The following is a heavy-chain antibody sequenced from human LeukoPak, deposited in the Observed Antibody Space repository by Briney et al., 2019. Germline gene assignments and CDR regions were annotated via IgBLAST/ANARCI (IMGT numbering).Heavy chain of an antibody. CDR1: GGTFSSYA. Sequence: KVSCKASGGTFSSYAISWVRQMPGKGLEWMGIIYPGDSDTRYSPSFQGQVTISADKSISTAYLQWSSLKASDTAMYYCARTTDYYFDYWGQGTLVTVSS. D-gene: IGHD1-1*01. CDR3: ARTTDYYFDY. V-gene: IGHV5-51*01. CDR2: IYPGDSDT. J-gene: IGHJ4*02.